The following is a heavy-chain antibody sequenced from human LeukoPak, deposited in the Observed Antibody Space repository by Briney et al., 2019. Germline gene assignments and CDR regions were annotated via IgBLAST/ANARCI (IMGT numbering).Heavy chain of an antibody. D-gene: IGHD6-13*01. Sequence: ASVKVSCKASGYTFTGYYMHWVRQAPGQGLEWMGWINPNSGGTNYAQKFQGRVTMTRDTSISTAYMELSRLRSDDTAVYYCARGPLYSSSWFNFDYWGQGTLVTVSS. CDR3: ARGPLYSSSWFNFDY. J-gene: IGHJ4*02. V-gene: IGHV1-2*02. CDR2: INPNSGGT. CDR1: GYTFTGYY.